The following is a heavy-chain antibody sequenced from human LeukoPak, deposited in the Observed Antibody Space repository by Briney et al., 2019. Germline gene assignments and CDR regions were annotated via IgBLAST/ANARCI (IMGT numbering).Heavy chain of an antibody. Sequence: SGGSLRLSCAASGFTVSSNYMSWVRQAPGKGLEWVSSISSSSSYIYYADSVKGRFTISRDNAKNSLYLQMNSLRAEDTAVYYCARDVDYGGNPVWFGPWGQGTLVTVSS. D-gene: IGHD4-23*01. V-gene: IGHV3-21*01. J-gene: IGHJ5*02. CDR1: GFTVSSNY. CDR3: ARDVDYGGNPVWFGP. CDR2: ISSSSSYI.